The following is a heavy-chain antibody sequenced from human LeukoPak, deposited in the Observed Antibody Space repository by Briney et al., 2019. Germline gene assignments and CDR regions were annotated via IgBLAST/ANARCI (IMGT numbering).Heavy chain of an antibody. V-gene: IGHV1-69*04. D-gene: IGHD4-23*01. CDR2: IIPILGIA. CDR1: GGTFSSYA. Sequence: ASVKVSFKASGGTFSSYAISWVRQAPGQGLEWMGRIIPILGIANYAQKFQGRVTITADKSTSTAYMELSSLRSEDTAVYYCARDDFSGNHYYYYGMDVWGQGTTVTVSS. CDR3: ARDDFSGNHYYYYGMDV. J-gene: IGHJ6*02.